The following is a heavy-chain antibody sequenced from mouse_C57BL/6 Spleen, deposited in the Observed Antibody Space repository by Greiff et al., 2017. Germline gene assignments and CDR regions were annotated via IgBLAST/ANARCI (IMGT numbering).Heavy chain of an antibody. CDR3: ARYSKGVDY. Sequence: QVQLQQPGPDLLKPGASVKLSCKASGYTFTSYGMCWGKRMPGRGLGWIGKIDPKGGGTKYNEKFKSKATLTVDKPSSTAYMQLSSLTSEDSAVYYCARYSKGVDYWGQGTTLTVSS. CDR2: IDPKGGGT. V-gene: IGHV1-72*01. J-gene: IGHJ2*01. D-gene: IGHD2-5*01. CDR1: GYTFTSYG.